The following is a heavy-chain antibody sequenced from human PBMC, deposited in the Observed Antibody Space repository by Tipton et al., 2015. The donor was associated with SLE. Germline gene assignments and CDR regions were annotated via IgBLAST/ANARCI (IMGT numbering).Heavy chain of an antibody. CDR2: IKTDGSER. V-gene: IGHV3-7*05. D-gene: IGHD3/OR15-3a*01. J-gene: IGHJ4*02. CDR3: ATHGTGTDY. Sequence: SLRLSCAASGLTFSSYWMSWVRQAPGRGLEWVAYIKTDGSERYYVDSVKGRFTISRDNAKKSLFLQMNSLRTEDTAMYYCATHGTGTDYWGQGTLVTVSP. CDR1: GLTFSSYW.